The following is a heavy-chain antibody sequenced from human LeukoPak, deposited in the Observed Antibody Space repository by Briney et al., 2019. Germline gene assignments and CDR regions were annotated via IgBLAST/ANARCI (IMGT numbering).Heavy chain of an antibody. V-gene: IGHV3-21*01. CDR3: ARLYDGSAYHADHFDY. D-gene: IGHD3-22*01. Sequence: GGTLRLSCAASGFTFSSHGMNWVRQAPGKGLEWVSSISSSSSYIYYADSVKGRFTISRDNAKNSLYLQMNSLRAEDTAVYYCARLYDGSAYHADHFDYWGQGTLVIVSS. CDR1: GFTFSSHG. J-gene: IGHJ4*02. CDR2: ISSSSSYI.